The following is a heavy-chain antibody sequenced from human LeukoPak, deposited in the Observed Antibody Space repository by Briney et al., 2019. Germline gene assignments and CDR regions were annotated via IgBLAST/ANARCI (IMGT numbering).Heavy chain of an antibody. J-gene: IGHJ4*02. V-gene: IGHV3-23*01. CDR1: GFTFSSYA. Sequence: GGSLRLSCAASGFTFSSYAMSWVRQAPGKGLEWVSAISGSGGSTYYADSVKGRFTISRDNSKNTLYLQMNSLRAEDTAVYYCAKDQGLSSGWSWGTFDYWGQGTLVTVSS. CDR2: ISGSGGST. CDR3: AKDQGLSSGWSWGTFDY. D-gene: IGHD6-19*01.